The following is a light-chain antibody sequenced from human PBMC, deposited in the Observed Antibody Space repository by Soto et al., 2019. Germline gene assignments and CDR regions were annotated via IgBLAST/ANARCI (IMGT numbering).Light chain of an antibody. V-gene: IGLV2-23*02. Sequence: SALTQPAYVSGSPGQSITISCTGTNSDVGSYNLVSWYQQHPGKAPKLMIYEVSKRPSGFSNRFSGSKSGNTASLTISGLQAEDEADYYCSSYAGSSTYVFGTGTKVTVL. CDR1: NSDVGSYNL. CDR3: SSYAGSSTYV. CDR2: EVS. J-gene: IGLJ1*01.